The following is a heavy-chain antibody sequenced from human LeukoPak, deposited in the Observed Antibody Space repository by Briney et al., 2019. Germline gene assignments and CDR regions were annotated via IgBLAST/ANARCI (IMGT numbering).Heavy chain of an antibody. D-gene: IGHD6-19*01. V-gene: IGHV4-34*01. Sequence: SETLSLTCAVYGGSFSGYYWSWIRQPPGKGLEWIGEINHSGSTNYNPSLKSRVTISVDTSKNQFSLKLGSVTAADTAVYYCARDGYSSGWYDPAYFDYWGQGTLVTVSS. CDR1: GGSFSGYY. CDR3: ARDGYSSGWYDPAYFDY. J-gene: IGHJ4*02. CDR2: INHSGST.